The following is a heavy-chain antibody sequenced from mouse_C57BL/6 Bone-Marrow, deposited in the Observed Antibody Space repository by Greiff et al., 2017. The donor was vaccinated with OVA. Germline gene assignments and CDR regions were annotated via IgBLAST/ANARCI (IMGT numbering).Heavy chain of an antibody. CDR1: GYTFTDYY. CDR2: INPNNGGT. V-gene: IGHV1-26*01. Sequence: VQLQQSGPELVKPGASVKISCKASGYTFTDYYMNWVKQSHGKSLEWIGDINPNNGGTSYNQKFKGKATLTVDKSSSTAYMELSSLTSEDSAVYYCARLRHYYGSAWFAYWGQGTLVTVSA. D-gene: IGHD1-1*01. CDR3: ARLRHYYGSAWFAY. J-gene: IGHJ3*01.